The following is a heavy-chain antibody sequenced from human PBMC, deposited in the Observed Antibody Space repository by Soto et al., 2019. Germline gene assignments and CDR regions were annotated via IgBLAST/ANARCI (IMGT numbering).Heavy chain of an antibody. J-gene: IGHJ5*01. CDR2: IYYSGST. V-gene: IGHV4-39*01. CDR1: GGSISSRGYY. CDR3: APRNWFDS. Sequence: SETLCLTCTVSGGSISSRGYYWGWIRQPPGKGLEWIGTIYYSGSTYYNPSLKSRVTISVDTSKNQFSLKLSSVTAADTAVYYCAPRNWFDSPGQRSPVPVSS.